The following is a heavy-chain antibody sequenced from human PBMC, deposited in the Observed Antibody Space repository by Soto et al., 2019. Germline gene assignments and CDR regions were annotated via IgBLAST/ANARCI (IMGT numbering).Heavy chain of an antibody. CDR3: ARDPGHDGNEYYTFDS. V-gene: IGHV3-30-3*01. J-gene: IGHJ4*02. CDR2: ISCAGTST. D-gene: IGHD3-3*01. CDR1: GFTLSSYA. Sequence: QVHLVESGGGVVQPGRSLRLSCAASGFTLSSYAMHWVRQAPGKGLEWVAVISCAGTSTYYADSVRGRFTISRDNSKDTVYLQLNSLRTEDTAVYHWARDPGHDGNEYYTFDSWGPGTLVTVSS.